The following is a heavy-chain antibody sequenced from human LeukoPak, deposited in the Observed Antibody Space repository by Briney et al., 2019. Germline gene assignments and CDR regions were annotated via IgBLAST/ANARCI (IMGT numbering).Heavy chain of an antibody. CDR1: GGSISSSSYY. V-gene: IGHV4-39*07. CDR3: ARDQDS. J-gene: IGHJ4*02. CDR2: ISYSGST. Sequence: SETLSLTCTVSGGSISSSSYYWGWIRQPPGKGLEWIGSISYSGSTFYSPSLKTRLTISVDTSKNQFSLKLTSVTAADTAVYYCARDQDSWGQGILVTVSS.